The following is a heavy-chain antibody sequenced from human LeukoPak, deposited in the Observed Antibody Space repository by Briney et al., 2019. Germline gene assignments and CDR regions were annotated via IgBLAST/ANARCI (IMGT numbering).Heavy chain of an antibody. J-gene: IGHJ4*02. D-gene: IGHD5-18*01. V-gene: IGHV3-30*18. CDR3: VKDAGYNYGPGFDY. CDR1: GLTFSSYG. Sequence: GSLRLSCAASGLTFSSYGMHWVRQVPGKGLEWLAVISYDGSDKYYPDSVKGRFTISRDNSKNTLYLQMNSLRAEDTAMYYRVKDAGYNYGPGFDYWGQGTLVTVSS. CDR2: ISYDGSDK.